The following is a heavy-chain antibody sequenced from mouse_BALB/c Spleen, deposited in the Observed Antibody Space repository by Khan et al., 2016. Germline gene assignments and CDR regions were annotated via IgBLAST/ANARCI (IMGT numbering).Heavy chain of an antibody. V-gene: IGHV9-1*02. CDR2: INTYTGEA. CDR1: GYTFTNYG. Sequence: QTQLVQSGPELKKPGETVKISCKASGYTFTNYGMNWVKQAPGKGLKWMGWINTYTGEATYADDFKGRFVFFLETSASNAYLPINNLKNEDMATXIGASRDYNGSKNDTLDYYGQGTSVTVSS. D-gene: IGHD1-1*01. J-gene: IGHJ4*01. CDR3: ASRDYNGSKNDTLDY.